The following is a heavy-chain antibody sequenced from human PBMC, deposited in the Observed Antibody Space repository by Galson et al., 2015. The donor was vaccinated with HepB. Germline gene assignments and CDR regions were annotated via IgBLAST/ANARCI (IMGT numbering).Heavy chain of an antibody. Sequence: SLRLSCAASGFTFTRYAITWVRQAPGKGLEYISSISGDGGVTYYAESVKGRFTISRDNSKNTVYLQVNSLRAEDTAVYFCAKVAILGATPHYFDYWGQGILVTVSS. J-gene: IGHJ4*02. D-gene: IGHD3-16*01. CDR2: ISGDGGVT. V-gene: IGHV3-23*01. CDR3: AKVAILGATPHYFDY. CDR1: GFTFTRYA.